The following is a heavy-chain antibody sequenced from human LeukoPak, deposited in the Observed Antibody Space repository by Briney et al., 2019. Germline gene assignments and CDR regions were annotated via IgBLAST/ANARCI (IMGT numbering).Heavy chain of an antibody. CDR3: ATRILGYCTSSSCFTSQCYFDY. J-gene: IGHJ4*02. Sequence: PSETLSLTCTVSGASVSSSAYYWGWIRQPPGKGLEWIGSVYYSGSTYYNPSLKSRVTISVDASKEQFSLKLTSVTAADTAVYFCATRILGYCTSSSCFTSQCYFDYWGQGALVTVSS. CDR2: VYYSGST. CDR1: GASVSSSAYY. D-gene: IGHD2-2*02. V-gene: IGHV4-39*01.